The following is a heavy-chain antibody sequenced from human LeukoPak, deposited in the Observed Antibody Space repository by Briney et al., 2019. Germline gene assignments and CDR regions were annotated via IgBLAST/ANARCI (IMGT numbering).Heavy chain of an antibody. V-gene: IGHV3-23*01. CDR3: AEEVGSTYPTFDY. CDR2: ISGSGGST. Sequence: SGGSLRLSCAASGFIFSSYAMSWVRQAPGKGLEWVSTISGSGGSTYYADSVKGRFTISRDNSKNTLYLQMSSLRAEDTALYFCAEEVGSTYPTFDYWGQGALVTVSS. CDR1: GFIFSSYA. J-gene: IGHJ4*02. D-gene: IGHD1-26*01.